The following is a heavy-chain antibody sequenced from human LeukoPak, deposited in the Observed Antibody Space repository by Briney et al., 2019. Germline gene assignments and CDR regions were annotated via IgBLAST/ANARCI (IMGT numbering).Heavy chain of an antibody. V-gene: IGHV1-69*13. J-gene: IGHJ4*02. CDR1: GYTLTELS. Sequence: ASVKVSCKVSGYTLTELSMHWVRQAPGQGLEWMGGIIPIFGTANYAQKFQGRVTITADESTSTAYMELSSLRSEDTAVYYCARTLDEYYYDSSGYYGGFDYWGQGTLVTVSS. CDR2: IIPIFGTA. CDR3: ARTLDEYYYDSSGYYGGFDY. D-gene: IGHD3-22*01.